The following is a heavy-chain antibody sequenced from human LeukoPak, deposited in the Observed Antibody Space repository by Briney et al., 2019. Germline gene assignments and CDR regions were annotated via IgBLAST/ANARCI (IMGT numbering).Heavy chain of an antibody. CDR2: IYTSGST. Sequence: PSETLSLTCTVSGGSISSYYWNWIRQPPGKGLEWIGYIYTSGSTNYNPSLKSRVTISVDTSKNQFSLKLSSVTAADTAVYYCARLYYDSSGFHRPFFDYWGQGTLVTVSS. V-gene: IGHV4-4*09. J-gene: IGHJ4*02. D-gene: IGHD3-22*01. CDR1: GGSISSYY. CDR3: ARLYYDSSGFHRPFFDY.